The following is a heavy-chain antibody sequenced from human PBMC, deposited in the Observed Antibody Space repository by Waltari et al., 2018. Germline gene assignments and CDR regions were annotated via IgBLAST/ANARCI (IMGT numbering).Heavy chain of an antibody. Sequence: QVQLQESGPGLVKPSETLSLTCTVSGATISDTHYLNWIRQSPGKGLEWIAHIQGISANSYARRPLNRRVTISTDTSNNRVFLDLTSVTAADTAIYFCAREDSWGDYQRTIDIWGQGVLVTVSS. CDR1: GATISDTHY. J-gene: IGHJ4*02. CDR2: IQGISANS. D-gene: IGHD5-12*01. V-gene: IGHV4-38-2*02. CDR3: AREDSWGDYQRTIDI.